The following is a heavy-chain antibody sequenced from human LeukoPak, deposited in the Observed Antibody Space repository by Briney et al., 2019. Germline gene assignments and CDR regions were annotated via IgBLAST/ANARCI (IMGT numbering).Heavy chain of an antibody. CDR1: GGSFSTHY. D-gene: IGHD1-26*01. Sequence: SETLSLTCTVTGGSFSTHYWSWIRQPPGKGLEWIGHFYYSGSTNYNPSLRSRVTISVDTSRNQFSLRLTSVTAADTAVYYFARGQGGNYYLNYFDYWGQGALVTVSS. CDR2: FYYSGST. J-gene: IGHJ4*02. CDR3: ARGQGGNYYLNYFDY. V-gene: IGHV4-59*11.